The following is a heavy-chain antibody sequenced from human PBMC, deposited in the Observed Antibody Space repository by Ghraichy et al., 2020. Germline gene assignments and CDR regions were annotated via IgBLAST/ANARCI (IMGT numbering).Heavy chain of an antibody. J-gene: IGHJ6*03. CDR3: ARHSGPRGIAARLVGSMGSMDV. D-gene: IGHD6-6*01. CDR2: IYYSGST. CDR1: GGSISSYY. Sequence: SETLSLTCTVSGGSISSYYWSWIRQPPGKGLEWIGYIYYSGSTNYNPSLKSRVTISVDTSKNQFSLKLSSVTAADTAVYYCARHSGPRGIAARLVGSMGSMDVWGKGTTVTVSS. V-gene: IGHV4-59*08.